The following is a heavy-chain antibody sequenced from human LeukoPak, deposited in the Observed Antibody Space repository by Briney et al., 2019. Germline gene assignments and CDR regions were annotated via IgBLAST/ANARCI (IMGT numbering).Heavy chain of an antibody. J-gene: IGHJ4*02. V-gene: IGHV3-74*01. CDR1: GFIFSSKW. CDR3: ARDLPISDSSGYYLDY. CDR2: IDNGGSYT. Sequence: PGGSLRPSCAASGFIFSSKWIHWVRQAPGKGLECVSRIDNGGSYTSYADSVKGRFTISRDNAKNTLYLQMNSLRAEDTAVYYCARDLPISDSSGYYLDYWGQGTVVTVSS. D-gene: IGHD3-22*01.